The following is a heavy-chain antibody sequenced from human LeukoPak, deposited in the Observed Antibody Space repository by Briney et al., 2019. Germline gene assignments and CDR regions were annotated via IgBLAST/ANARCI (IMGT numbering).Heavy chain of an antibody. CDR1: GFTFSSYA. D-gene: IGHD5-24*01. Sequence: PGGSLRLSCAASGFTFSSYAMSWVRQAPGKGLEWVSAISGSGGSTYYADSVKGRFTISRDNSKNTLYLQMNSLRAEDTAVYYCAKDQGEGRWLQFYFDYWGQGTLVTVSS. V-gene: IGHV3-23*01. J-gene: IGHJ4*02. CDR2: ISGSGGST. CDR3: AKDQGEGRWLQFYFDY.